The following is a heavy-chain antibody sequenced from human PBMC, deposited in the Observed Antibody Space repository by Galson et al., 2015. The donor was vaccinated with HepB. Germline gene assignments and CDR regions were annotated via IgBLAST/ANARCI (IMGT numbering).Heavy chain of an antibody. J-gene: IGHJ5*02. CDR1: GFSLNTTGMC. D-gene: IGHD6-6*01. Sequence: PALVKPTQTLTLTCTFSGFSLNTTGMCVTWIRQPPGKALEWLAVIDWDDDKYYSTSLKTRLTISKDTSKNQVVLTMTNMDPVDTATYYCARIFSGYSSSEGDWFDPWGQGTLVTVSS. V-gene: IGHV2-70*01. CDR2: IDWDDDK. CDR3: ARIFSGYSSSEGDWFDP.